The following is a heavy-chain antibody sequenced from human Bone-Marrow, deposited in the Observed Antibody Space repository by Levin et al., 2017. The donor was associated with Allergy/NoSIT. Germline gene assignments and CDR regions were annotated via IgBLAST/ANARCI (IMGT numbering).Heavy chain of an antibody. J-gene: IGHJ3*02. Sequence: KISCKASGGTFSRFSINWVRQAPGQGPEWLGGIIPFFAIANHAQNFQGRVAITADESKSTVYMELSSLRPEDTAVYYCARGHRELDAFDIWGQGTTVTVSS. CDR1: GGTFSRFS. CDR2: IIPFFAIA. D-gene: IGHD1-26*01. V-gene: IGHV1-69*01. CDR3: ARGHRELDAFDI.